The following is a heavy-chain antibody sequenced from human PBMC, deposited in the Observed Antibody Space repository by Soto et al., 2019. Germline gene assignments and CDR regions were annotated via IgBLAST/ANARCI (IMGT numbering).Heavy chain of an antibody. D-gene: IGHD1-26*01. CDR1: GASTVSHYH. CDR3: ALALGPTTGLDY. J-gene: IGHJ4*02. V-gene: IGHV4-31*02. CDR2: IFNSGTT. Sequence: QVQLQESGPGLVKPSQTLSLTCSVSGASTVSHYHWTWIRQPPGKGLEWMGYIFNSGTTFYNPSLKSRISISIDTSGKHFSLELRSVTAADSAVYYCALALGPTTGLDYWGQGTLVSVSS.